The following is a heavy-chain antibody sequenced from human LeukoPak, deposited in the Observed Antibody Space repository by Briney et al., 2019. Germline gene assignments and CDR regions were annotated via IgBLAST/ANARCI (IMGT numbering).Heavy chain of an antibody. J-gene: IGHJ3*02. D-gene: IGHD3-16*02. CDR2: IYHSGST. CDR1: GGSISSGGYS. V-gene: IGHV4-30-2*01. CDR3: AGASMITSGGVIAPRAFDI. Sequence: PSETLSLTCAVSGGSISSGGYSWSWIRQPPGKGLEWTGYIYHSGSTYYNPSLKGRVTISVDRSKNQFSLKLSSVTAADTAVYYCAGASMITSGGVIAPRAFDIWGQGTMVTVSS.